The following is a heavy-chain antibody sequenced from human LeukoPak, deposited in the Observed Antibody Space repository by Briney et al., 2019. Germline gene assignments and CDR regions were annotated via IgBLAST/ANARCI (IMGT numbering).Heavy chain of an antibody. V-gene: IGHV4-39*01. CDR2: IYYSGST. CDR1: RGSISSSSHY. CDR3: ARHQSYYYDYYMDV. Sequence: SETLSFTCTVSRGSISSSSHYWGWTRQAPGKGLEWFGSIYYSGSTYYNPSLKSRVTISVDTSKNQFSLKLTSVTAADTAVYYCARHQSYYYDYYMDVWGKGTTVTISS. J-gene: IGHJ6*03.